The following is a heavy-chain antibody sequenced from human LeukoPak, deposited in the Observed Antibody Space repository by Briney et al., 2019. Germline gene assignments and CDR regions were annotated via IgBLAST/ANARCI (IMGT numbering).Heavy chain of an antibody. CDR1: GYTFTSYY. CDR2: INPSGGST. J-gene: IGHJ4*02. CDR3: ARDHYYGPNGHYFDY. D-gene: IGHD3-10*01. Sequence: ASVKVSCKASGYTFTSYYMHWVRQAPGQGLEWMGIINPSGGSTSSAQKFQGRVTMTSDTSTSTFYMELSSLTSDDTAVYYCARDHYYGPNGHYFDYWGQGTLVTVSS. V-gene: IGHV1-46*01.